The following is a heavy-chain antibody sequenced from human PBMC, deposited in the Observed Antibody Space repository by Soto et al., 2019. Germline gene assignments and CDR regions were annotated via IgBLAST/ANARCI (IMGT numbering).Heavy chain of an antibody. CDR2: VRGDNGHR. V-gene: IGHV1-18*01. J-gene: IGHJ5*02. CDR3: ARDIGYCRSGTCYREWFDP. CDR1: GYTFSTHG. D-gene: IGHD2-15*01. Sequence: QVQLVQSGAEVKKPGASVKVSCKASGYTFSTHGISWVRQVPGQGLEWMGWVRGDNGHRNYAQSLQGRVTMTTDTSTKTAYMELRSLRSDDTAVYYCARDIGYCRSGTCYREWFDPWGQGTLVTVSS.